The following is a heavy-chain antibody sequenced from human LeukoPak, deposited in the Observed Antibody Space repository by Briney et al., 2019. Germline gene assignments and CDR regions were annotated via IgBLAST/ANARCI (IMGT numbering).Heavy chain of an antibody. CDR1: GFTFRTYV. D-gene: IGHD6-13*01. Sequence: PGGSLRLSCAASGFTFRTYVMSWVRQAPGEGLEWVSSISGSGGSTYYADSVKGRFTISRDNSNNTLYLQMNSLRAEDTAVFYCAEAKSQQLEIDYWGQGTLVTVSS. CDR2: ISGSGGST. CDR3: AEAKSQQLEIDY. V-gene: IGHV3-23*01. J-gene: IGHJ4*02.